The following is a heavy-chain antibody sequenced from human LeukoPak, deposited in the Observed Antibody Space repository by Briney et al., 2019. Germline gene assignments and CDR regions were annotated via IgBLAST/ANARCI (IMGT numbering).Heavy chain of an antibody. CDR3: ARGTIAAAGYYYFDN. CDR2: IKQDGSEK. Sequence: GGSLRLFCAASGFTFSSYWMSWVRQAPGKGLEWVANIKQDGSEKYYVDSVKGRFTISRDNAKNSLYLQMNSLIAEDTAVYYCARGTIAAAGYYYFDNCGQGTQVTVSS. V-gene: IGHV3-7*04. CDR1: GFTFSSYW. J-gene: IGHJ4*02. D-gene: IGHD6-13*01.